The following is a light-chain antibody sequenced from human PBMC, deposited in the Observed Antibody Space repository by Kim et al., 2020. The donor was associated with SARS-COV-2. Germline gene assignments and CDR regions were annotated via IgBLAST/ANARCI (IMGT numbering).Light chain of an antibody. Sequence: WLAWYQQIPGKAPKLLIYAASTLQSGVPSRFSGSGSGTEFSLTISSLQPEDFATYFCQQADKFPWTFGQGTKVDIK. CDR3: QQADKFPWT. V-gene: IGKV1-12*01. CDR1: W. J-gene: IGKJ1*01. CDR2: AAS.